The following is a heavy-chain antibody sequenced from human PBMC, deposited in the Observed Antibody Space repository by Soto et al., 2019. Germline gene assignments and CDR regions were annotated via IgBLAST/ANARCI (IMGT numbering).Heavy chain of an antibody. CDR2: MNPNSGNT. Sequence: ASVKVSCKASGYTFTSYDINWVRQATGQGLVWMGWMNPNSGNTGYAQKFQGRVTMTRNTSISTAYMELSSLRSEDTAVYYCARDLTIFGVAPSTYWGQGTLVTVSS. D-gene: IGHD3-3*01. V-gene: IGHV1-8*01. CDR1: GYTFTSYD. CDR3: ARDLTIFGVAPSTY. J-gene: IGHJ4*02.